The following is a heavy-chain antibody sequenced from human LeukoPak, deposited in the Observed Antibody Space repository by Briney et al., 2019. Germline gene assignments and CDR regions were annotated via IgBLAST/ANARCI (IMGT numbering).Heavy chain of an antibody. CDR3: ARDHVYYYYMDV. CDR1: GFTFSSYS. V-gene: IGHV3-48*01. CDR2: ISSSSSTI. J-gene: IGHJ6*03. Sequence: GGSLRLSXAASGFTFSSYSMNWVRQTPGRGLEWVSYISSSSSTIYYADSVKGRFTISRDNAKNSLYLQMNSLRAEDTAVYYCARDHVYYYYMDVWGKGTTVTVSS.